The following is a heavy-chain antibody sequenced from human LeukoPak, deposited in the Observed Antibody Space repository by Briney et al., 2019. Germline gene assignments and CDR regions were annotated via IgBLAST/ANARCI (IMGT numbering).Heavy chain of an antibody. V-gene: IGHV5-10-1*01. CDR2: LYPCDSYT. CDR1: GFSLTCYW. Sequence: GESLRISCKGSGFSLTCYWISWVRPMPGEGAEWRGRLYPCDSYTNYSPSFQGHVNISADKSISTAYLQWSSLKASDSAMYYFARVVPAAMEGPSDGMDFWGKGTRVTVSS. D-gene: IGHD2-2*01. J-gene: IGHJ6*04. CDR3: ARVVPAAMEGPSDGMDF.